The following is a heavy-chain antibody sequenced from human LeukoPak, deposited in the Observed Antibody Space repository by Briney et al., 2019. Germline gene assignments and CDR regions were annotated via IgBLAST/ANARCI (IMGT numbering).Heavy chain of an antibody. CDR2: ISYDGSET. J-gene: IGHJ4*02. Sequence: PGGSLRLSCGASGFTFSYSGMHWVRQAPGKGLEWLAVISYDGSETYYADSVKGRLTISRDNSKNTLYLQMDSLRGEDTAVYYCAKDRASSWTLDHWGQGTLVTVSS. CDR3: AKDRASSWTLDH. CDR1: GFTFSYSG. V-gene: IGHV3-30*18. D-gene: IGHD6-13*01.